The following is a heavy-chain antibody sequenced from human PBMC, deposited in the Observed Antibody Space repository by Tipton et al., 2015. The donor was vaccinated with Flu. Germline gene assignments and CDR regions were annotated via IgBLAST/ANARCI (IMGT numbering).Heavy chain of an antibody. CDR2: ISSGATSR. V-gene: IGHV3-30*18. CDR3: AKGATGVVGAGYIFDY. Sequence: SLRLSCVVSGFTFSDYGMHWVRHPPGKGLEWVTVISSGATSRYYRDSVQGRFTVSRDNSRNILYLQMNSVRPEDTAIYYCAKGATGVVGAGYIFDYWGQGTLVTVSS. J-gene: IGHJ4*02. D-gene: IGHD2-15*01. CDR1: GFTFSDYG.